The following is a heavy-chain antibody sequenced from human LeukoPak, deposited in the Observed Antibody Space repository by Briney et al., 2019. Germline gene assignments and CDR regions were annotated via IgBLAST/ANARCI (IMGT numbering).Heavy chain of an antibody. Sequence: GGSLRLSRAASGFTFSSHAMSWVRQAPGRGLEWVSTIAIIAESTYYADSVKGRFTISRDNSKNTVYLQMDSLRAEDTAVYYCAKEVRPNDSWGQGTLVTVSS. J-gene: IGHJ5*01. CDR1: GFTFSSHA. CDR3: AKEVRPNDS. D-gene: IGHD2-2*01. V-gene: IGHV3-23*01. CDR2: IAIIAEST.